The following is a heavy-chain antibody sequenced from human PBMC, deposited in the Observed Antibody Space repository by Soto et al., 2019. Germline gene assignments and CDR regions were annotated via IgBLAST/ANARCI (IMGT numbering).Heavy chain of an antibody. CDR1: GGSISSYY. D-gene: IGHD2-15*01. CDR3: ARRLPICSGGSCYSGTFDP. J-gene: IGHJ5*02. Sequence: SETLSLTCTVSGGSISSYYWSWIRQPPGKGLEWIGYIYYSGSTNYSPSLKSRVTISVDTSKNQFSLKLSSVTAADTAVYYCARRLPICSGGSCYSGTFDPWGQGTLVTVSS. V-gene: IGHV4-59*08. CDR2: IYYSGST.